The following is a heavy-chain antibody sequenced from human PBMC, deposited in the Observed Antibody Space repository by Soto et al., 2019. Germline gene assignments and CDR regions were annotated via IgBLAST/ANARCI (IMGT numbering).Heavy chain of an antibody. CDR2: IYHSGST. V-gene: IGHV4-30-2*01. Sequence: SETLSLTCAVSGGSISSGGYSWSWIRQPPGKGLEWIGYIYHSGSTYYNPSLKSRVTISVDRSKNQFSLKLSSVTAADTAVYYCARGYCSGGSCPTETAHYYFDYWGQGTLVTVSS. CDR1: GGSISSGGYS. J-gene: IGHJ4*02. CDR3: ARGYCSGGSCPTETAHYYFDY. D-gene: IGHD2-15*01.